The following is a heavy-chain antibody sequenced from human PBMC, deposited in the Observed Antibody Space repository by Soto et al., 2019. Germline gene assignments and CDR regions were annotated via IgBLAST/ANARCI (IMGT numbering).Heavy chain of an antibody. CDR1: GDSFSTYA. CDR3: ATDSGIVVVPAAMGFDY. J-gene: IGHJ4*02. D-gene: IGHD2-2*01. Sequence: QVQLVQSGAQVKKPGSSVQVSCKASGDSFSTYAVSWVRQAPGQGLEWLGTIIPLLRSTTYAQKFRGRVTITADETTSTAYMDLTRLTSEDTAVYYCATDSGIVVVPAAMGFDYWGQGTLVTVSS. CDR2: IIPLLRST. V-gene: IGHV1-69*11.